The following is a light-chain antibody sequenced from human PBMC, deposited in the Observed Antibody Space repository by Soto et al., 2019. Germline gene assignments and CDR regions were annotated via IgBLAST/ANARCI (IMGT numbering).Light chain of an antibody. Sequence: QSVLTQPASVSGSPGQSIAISCTGSSSDVGIYNYVSWYQQHPDKVPKLIIYEVTNRPSGVSNRFSGSKSGNTASLTISGLQAEDEADYYCSSYTTSSTRVFGTGTKLTVL. CDR3: SSYTTSSTRV. CDR2: EVT. J-gene: IGLJ1*01. CDR1: SSDVGIYNY. V-gene: IGLV2-14*01.